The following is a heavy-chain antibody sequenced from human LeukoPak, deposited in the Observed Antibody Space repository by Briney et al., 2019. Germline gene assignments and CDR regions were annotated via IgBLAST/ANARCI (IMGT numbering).Heavy chain of an antibody. CDR2: IKSKTDGGTT. D-gene: IGHD3-3*01. V-gene: IGHV3-15*01. Sequence: GGSLRLSCAASGFTFSNAWMSWVRQAPGKGLEWVGRIKSKTDGGTTDYAAPVKGRFTISRDDSKNTLYLQMNSLKTEDTAVYYCTSFGGDFWSGYPHYFDYWGQGTLVTVSS. CDR3: TSFGGDFWSGYPHYFDY. CDR1: GFTFSNAW. J-gene: IGHJ4*02.